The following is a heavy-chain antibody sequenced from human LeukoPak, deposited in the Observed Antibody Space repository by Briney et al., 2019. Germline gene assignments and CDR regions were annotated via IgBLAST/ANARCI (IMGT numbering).Heavy chain of an antibody. V-gene: IGHV3-23*01. J-gene: IGHJ4*02. CDR1: GFTFSNYA. CDR3: AKRAAAASYLFN. CDR2: ITGTGSST. D-gene: IGHD6-13*01. Sequence: GGSLRLSCTASGFTFSNYAMSWVSQAPGKGLEWVSAITGTGSSTYHADSVKGRFTISRDNSRNTLFLQMNSLRAEDTAVYYCAKRAAAASYLFNWGQGTLVTVSS.